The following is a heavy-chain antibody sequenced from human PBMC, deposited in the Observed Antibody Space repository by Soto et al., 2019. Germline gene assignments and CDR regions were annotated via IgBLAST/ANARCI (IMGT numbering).Heavy chain of an antibody. Sequence: QVQLVESGGGVVQPGTSLRLSCAASGFTFSTYGMHWVRQAPDKGLEWVAIISYDGLRKFYADSVEGRLTVSSDNSKNTMDLYLSKLRREGTGVYYCVKGLHAAREGSHYGGDTWGQGALVTVSS. CDR3: VKGLHAAREGSHYGGDT. J-gene: IGHJ5*02. CDR1: GFTFSTYG. D-gene: IGHD3-16*01. V-gene: IGHV3-30*18. CDR2: ISYDGLRK.